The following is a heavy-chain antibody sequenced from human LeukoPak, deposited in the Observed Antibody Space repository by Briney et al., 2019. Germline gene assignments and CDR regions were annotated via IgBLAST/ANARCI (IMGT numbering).Heavy chain of an antibody. V-gene: IGHV1-46*01. CDR2: ISPSGGST. J-gene: IGHJ4*02. CDR3: ARSSYDYVWGSYRPEGGEHFDY. Sequence: ASVKVSCKAFGYTFTSNYMHWVRQAPGQGPEWMGVISPSGGSTTYAQKFQGRVTLTRDMSTSTDYLELSSLRSEDTAVYYCARSSYDYVWGSYRPEGGEHFDYWGQGTLVTVSS. D-gene: IGHD3-16*02. CDR1: GYTFTSNY.